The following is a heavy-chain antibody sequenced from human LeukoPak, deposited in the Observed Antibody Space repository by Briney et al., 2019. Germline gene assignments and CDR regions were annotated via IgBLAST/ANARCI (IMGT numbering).Heavy chain of an antibody. Sequence: SGGSLRLSCAASGFTFSSYSMNWVRQAPGKGLEWVSSISSSSSYIYYADSVKGRLTISRGNAKNSLYLQMNRLRAEDTAVYYCARVGYYDSSGYYWGQGTLVTVSS. J-gene: IGHJ4*02. CDR3: ARVGYYDSSGYY. CDR2: ISSSSSYI. V-gene: IGHV3-21*01. D-gene: IGHD3-22*01. CDR1: GFTFSSYS.